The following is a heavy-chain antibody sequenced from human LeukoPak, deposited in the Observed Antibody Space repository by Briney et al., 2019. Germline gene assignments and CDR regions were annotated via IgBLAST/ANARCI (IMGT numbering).Heavy chain of an antibody. Sequence: GGCLRLACAASGFTFGSYDMEWVRQVAGGGLEWVSAIGVAPNTFYSGSLKGRFPISRENAKNSLYLQMTSLRAEATAVYYCARQNTPHGNFDYWGQGILVTVSS. CDR1: GFTFGSYD. CDR2: IGVAPNT. V-gene: IGHV3-13*01. CDR3: ARQNTPHGNFDY. J-gene: IGHJ4*02. D-gene: IGHD1-26*01.